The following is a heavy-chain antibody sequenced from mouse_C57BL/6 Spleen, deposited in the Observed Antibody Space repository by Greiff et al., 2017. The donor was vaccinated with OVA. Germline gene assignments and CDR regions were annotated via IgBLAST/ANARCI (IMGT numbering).Heavy chain of an antibody. CDR2: ISNGGGST. CDR1: GFTFSDYY. V-gene: IGHV5-12*01. Sequence: EVKLMESGGGLVQPGGSLKLSCAASGFTFSDYYMYWVRQTPEKRLEWVAYISNGGGSTYYPDTVKGRFTISRDNAKNTLYLQMSRLKSEDTAMYYCARQDHYYAMDYWGQGTSVTVSS. CDR3: ARQDHYYAMDY. J-gene: IGHJ4*01.